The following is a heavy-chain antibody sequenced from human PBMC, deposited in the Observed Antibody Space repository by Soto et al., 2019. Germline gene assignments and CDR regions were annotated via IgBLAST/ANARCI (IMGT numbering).Heavy chain of an antibody. D-gene: IGHD3-22*01. CDR3: ARELHYYDSSGYYSPDAFDI. V-gene: IGHV6-1*01. J-gene: IGHJ3*02. Sequence: PSQTLSLTCAISGDSVSSNSAAWNWIRQSPSRGLEWLGRTYYRSKWYNDYAVSVKSRITINPGTSKNQFSLQLNSVTPEDTAVYYCARELHYYDSSGYYSPDAFDIWGQGTMVTVSS. CDR2: TYYRSKWYN. CDR1: GDSVSSNSAA.